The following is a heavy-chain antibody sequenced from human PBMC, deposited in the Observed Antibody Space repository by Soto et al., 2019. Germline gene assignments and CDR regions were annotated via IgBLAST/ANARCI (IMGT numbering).Heavy chain of an antibody. CDR3: ASPGDAYGLDV. V-gene: IGHV4-39*01. J-gene: IGHJ6*02. CDR2: IHSHSGST. D-gene: IGHD2-21*02. Sequence: PSETLSLTCSVSGASITRSSYYWAWIRQPPGKVLEWIASIHSHSGSTYYDPSLKGRVLISVDTSKIHFSLNLSSVTAADTAVYHCASPGDAYGLDVWGQETTVTVSS. CDR1: GASITRSSYY.